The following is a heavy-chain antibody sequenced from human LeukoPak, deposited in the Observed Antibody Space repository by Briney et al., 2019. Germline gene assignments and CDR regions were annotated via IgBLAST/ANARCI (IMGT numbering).Heavy chain of an antibody. Sequence: SETLSLTCTVSGGSISRGTHYWGWIRQPPGKGLEWIGSIYYSGRTYYKSSLESRVTISVDTSKNQFSLHLSSVTAADTAVYYCAREDCSTTSCSHNGMNWFDPWGQGTLVTVSS. CDR3: AREDCSTTSCSHNGMNWFDP. CDR1: GGSISRGTHY. CDR2: IYYSGRT. V-gene: IGHV4-39*07. J-gene: IGHJ5*02. D-gene: IGHD1-26*01.